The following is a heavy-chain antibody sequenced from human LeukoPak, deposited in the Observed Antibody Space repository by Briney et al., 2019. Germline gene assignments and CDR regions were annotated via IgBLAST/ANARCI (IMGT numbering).Heavy chain of an antibody. CDR3: AKDITPMVRGLDAFDI. CDR1: GFTFDDYA. Sequence: GGSLRLSCAASGFTFDDYAMHWVRQAPGKGLEWVSGISWNSGSIGYADSVKGRFTISRDNAKNSLYLQMNSLRAEDTALYYCAKDITPMVRGLDAFDIWGQGTMVTVSS. V-gene: IGHV3-9*01. D-gene: IGHD3-10*01. J-gene: IGHJ3*02. CDR2: ISWNSGSI.